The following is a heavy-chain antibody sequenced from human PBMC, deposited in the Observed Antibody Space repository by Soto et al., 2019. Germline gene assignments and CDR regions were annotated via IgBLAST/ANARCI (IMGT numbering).Heavy chain of an antibody. D-gene: IGHD3-22*01. Sequence: GGSLRLSCAASGFTFSSYAMSWVRQAPGKGLEWVSGISGGGGGTYYADSVKGRFTISRDNSKNTVSLQMNSLRADDTAAYYCAKEGNYYDSGPYLLYWGHGTLVPVSS. V-gene: IGHV3-23*01. J-gene: IGHJ4*01. CDR2: ISGGGGGT. CDR1: GFTFSSYA. CDR3: AKEGNYYDSGPYLLY.